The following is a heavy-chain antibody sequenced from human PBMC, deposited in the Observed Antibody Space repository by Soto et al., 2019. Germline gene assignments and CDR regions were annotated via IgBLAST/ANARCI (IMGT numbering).Heavy chain of an antibody. J-gene: IGHJ6*02. D-gene: IGHD1-1*01. Sequence: ASVKVSCNASGYTFINYYMHLVRQAPGQGPEWMGWISAYNGNTNYAQKLQGRVTMTTDTSTSTAYMELRSLRSYDTAVYECGRDSAITQERHDESDPSPYGMTAWAQGPRSPSP. CDR3: GRDSAITQERHDESDPSPYGMTA. CDR2: ISAYNGNT. V-gene: IGHV1-18*04. CDR1: GYTFINYY.